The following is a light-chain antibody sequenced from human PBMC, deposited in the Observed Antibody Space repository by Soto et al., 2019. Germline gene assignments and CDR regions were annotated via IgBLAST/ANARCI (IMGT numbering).Light chain of an antibody. CDR1: QSISVW. J-gene: IGKJ1*01. V-gene: IGKV1-5*01. CDR3: QQYESDSPWT. CDR2: DAS. Sequence: DIQMTQSPSTLSASVGDRVTITYRASQSISVWVAWYQQKPGKAPKLLIYDASSLESGVPSRFSGSGSGTEFILTISSLQPDDFATYYCQQYESDSPWTFGQGTKVDIK.